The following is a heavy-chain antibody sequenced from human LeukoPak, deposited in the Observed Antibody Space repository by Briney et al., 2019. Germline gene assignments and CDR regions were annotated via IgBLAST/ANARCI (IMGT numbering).Heavy chain of an antibody. V-gene: IGHV4-59*01. Sequence: PSETLSLTRTVPAPSITSYYWSSIRQPPGKGLEWIGYIYYSGSTNYNPSLKSRVTISVDTSKNQFSLKLSSVTAADTAVYYCARVPPGNYYYMDVWGKGTTVTVSS. CDR3: ARVPPGNYYYMDV. J-gene: IGHJ6*03. CDR2: IYYSGST. CDR1: APSITSYY.